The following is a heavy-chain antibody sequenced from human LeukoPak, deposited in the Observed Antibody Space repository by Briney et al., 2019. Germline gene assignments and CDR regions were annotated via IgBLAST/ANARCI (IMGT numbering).Heavy chain of an antibody. CDR1: GFTFRSHW. J-gene: IGHJ4*02. D-gene: IGHD1-1*01. CDR3: ARDKIEGPTKLDY. CDR2: IKKDESEK. Sequence: PGGSLRLSCAASGFTFRSHWMSWVRPAPGKGLECGANIKKDESEKYVDSLKGRFTISRDNSKNSLYLQMNSLRAEDTAVYYCARDKIEGPTKLDYWGQGILVTVSS. V-gene: IGHV3-7*01.